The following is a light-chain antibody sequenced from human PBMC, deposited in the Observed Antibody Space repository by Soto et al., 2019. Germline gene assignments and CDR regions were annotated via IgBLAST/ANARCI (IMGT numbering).Light chain of an antibody. J-gene: IGKJ1*01. V-gene: IGKV2-30*01. CDR3: MQGTHWPRT. CDR1: QSLVASAGNTY. CDR2: KVS. Sequence: DVVVTQSPLSLPVTLGQPASISCRSSQSLVASAGNTYLNWFQQRPGQSPRRLMYKVSNRDSGVPDRFSGTGSGTDFTLKISRVEAEDIGVYYCMQGTHWPRTFGQGTRVEIK.